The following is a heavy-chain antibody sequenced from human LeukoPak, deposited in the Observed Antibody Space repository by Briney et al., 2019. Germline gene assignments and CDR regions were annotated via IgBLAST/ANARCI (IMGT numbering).Heavy chain of an antibody. CDR1: GGSISSYY. J-gene: IGHJ5*02. V-gene: IGHV4-4*07. CDR3: ARGDTYYDFWSGYRNNWFDP. CDR2: IYTSGST. D-gene: IGHD3-3*01. Sequence: SETLSLTCTVSGGSISSYYWSWIRQPAGKGLEWIGRIYTSGSTNYNPSLKSRVTTSVDTSKNQFSLKLSSVTAADTAVYYCARGDTYYDFWSGYRNNWFDPWGQGTLVTVSS.